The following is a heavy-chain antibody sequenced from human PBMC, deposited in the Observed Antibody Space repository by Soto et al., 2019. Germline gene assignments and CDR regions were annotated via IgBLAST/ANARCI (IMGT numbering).Heavy chain of an antibody. D-gene: IGHD3-3*01. CDR1: GGTFSSYT. J-gene: IGHJ5*02. Sequence: GASVKVSCKASGGTFSSYTISWVRQAPGQGLEWMGRIIPILGIANYAQRLQGRVTITADKSTSTAYMELSSLRSEDTAVYYCARDLITIFGVVTWGQGTLVTVSS. CDR3: ARDLITIFGVVT. V-gene: IGHV1-69*04. CDR2: IIPILGIA.